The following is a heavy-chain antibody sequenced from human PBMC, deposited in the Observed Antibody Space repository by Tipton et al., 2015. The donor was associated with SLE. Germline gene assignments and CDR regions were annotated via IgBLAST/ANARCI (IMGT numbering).Heavy chain of an antibody. CDR1: NGSSSVHY. CDR2: ISHFGTT. J-gene: IGHJ4*02. Sequence: LRLSCGVSNGSSSVHYWTWIRQAPGKGLEWIGEISHFGTTNYHPSLRGRVTMSVDTSKKQLSLNLNSVTAADTAVYYCARGVISGWYVPGYWGQGTLVTVSS. CDR3: ARGVISGWYVPGY. V-gene: IGHV4-34*01. D-gene: IGHD6-19*01.